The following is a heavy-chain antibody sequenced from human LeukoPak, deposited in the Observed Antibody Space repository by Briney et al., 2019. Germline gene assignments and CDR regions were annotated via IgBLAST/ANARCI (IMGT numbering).Heavy chain of an antibody. Sequence: PGGSLRLSXAASGFTFSSYGMHWVRQAPGKGLDGVAFIPYDGSNKYYADSVKGRFTISRDNSKNTLYLQMNSLRAEDTAVYFCAKDREGWFDPWGQGTLVTVSS. V-gene: IGHV3-30*02. CDR2: IPYDGSNK. J-gene: IGHJ5*02. CDR3: AKDREGWFDP. CDR1: GFTFSSYG.